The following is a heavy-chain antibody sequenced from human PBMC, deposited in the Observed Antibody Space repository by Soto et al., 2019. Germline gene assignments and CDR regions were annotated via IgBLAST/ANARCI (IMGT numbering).Heavy chain of an antibody. CDR1: GGSFSGYY. J-gene: IGHJ4*02. V-gene: IGHV4-34*01. CDR3: AICSRMITFGGVIVVPLYYFDY. D-gene: IGHD3-16*02. Sequence: SETLSLTCAVYGGSFSGYYWSWIRQPPGKGLEWIGEINHSGSTNYNPSLKSRVTISVDTSKNQFSLKLSSVTAADMAVYYCAICSRMITFGGVIVVPLYYFDYWGQGTLVTVSS. CDR2: INHSGST.